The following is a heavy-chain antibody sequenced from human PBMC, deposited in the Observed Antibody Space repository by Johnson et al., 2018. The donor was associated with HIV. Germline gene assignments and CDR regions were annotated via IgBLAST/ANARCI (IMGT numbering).Heavy chain of an antibody. J-gene: IGHJ3*02. D-gene: IGHD6-6*01. V-gene: IGHV3-30*03. Sequence: QMLLVESGGGFVQPGGSLRLSCAASGFTFSSYAMSWVRQAPGKGLEWVAVISYDGSNKYYADSVKGRFTISRDNSKNTLYLQMNSLRAEDTAVYYCARDREQLVRYAFYIWGQGTMVTVSS. CDR3: ARDREQLVRYAFYI. CDR1: GFTFSSYA. CDR2: ISYDGSNK.